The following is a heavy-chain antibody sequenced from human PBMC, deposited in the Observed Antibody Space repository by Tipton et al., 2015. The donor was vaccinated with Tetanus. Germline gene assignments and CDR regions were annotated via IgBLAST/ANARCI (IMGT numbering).Heavy chain of an antibody. J-gene: IGHJ4*02. Sequence: SLRLSCTTSGFLFTTYTMHWVRQAPGKGLEWVSYIRSSSSIIYYADSVKGRFTISRDNAKNSMYLQMNSLRDEDTAVYYCTIGYDFWSDTPPFWGRGTQVTVSS. V-gene: IGHV3-48*02. CDR1: GFLFTTYT. D-gene: IGHD3-3*01. CDR3: TIGYDFWSDTPPF. CDR2: IRSSSSII.